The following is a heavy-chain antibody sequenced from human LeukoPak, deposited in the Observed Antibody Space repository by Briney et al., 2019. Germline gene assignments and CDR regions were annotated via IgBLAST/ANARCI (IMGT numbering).Heavy chain of an antibody. CDR2: VKQDGSEK. D-gene: IGHD1-1*01. CDR3: ARGGSRHPSPEDY. J-gene: IGHJ4*02. CDR1: GFTFSSYW. V-gene: IGHV3-7*03. Sequence: GGSLRLSCAVSGFTFSSYWMSWVRQAPGKGLAWVANVKQDGSEKYFVDSVKGRFTISRDNAKNSLYLQMNSLRAEDTAVYYCARGGSRHPSPEDYWGQGTLVTVSS.